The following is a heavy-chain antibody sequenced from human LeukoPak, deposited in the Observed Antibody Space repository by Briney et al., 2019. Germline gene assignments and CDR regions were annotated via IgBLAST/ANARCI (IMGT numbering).Heavy chain of an antibody. D-gene: IGHD2-2*02. CDR1: GFTFSNGW. CDR2: IKSKSERGTT. CDR3: TSNLYCSTSSCYTLDN. V-gene: IGHV3-15*01. J-gene: IGHJ4*02. Sequence: GGSLRLSCAASGFTFSNGWMSWVRQAPGKGLEWVGRIKSKSERGTTDYAAPVKGRFTISRDGSTNTVYLHMNSLKTEDTAVYFCTSNLYCSTSSCYTLDNWGQGTLVAVSP.